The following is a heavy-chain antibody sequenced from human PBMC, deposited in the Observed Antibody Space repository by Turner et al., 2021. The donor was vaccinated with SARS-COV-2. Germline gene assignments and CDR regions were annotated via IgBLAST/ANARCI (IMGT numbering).Heavy chain of an antibody. CDR1: GGPFRGYY. CDR3: AIKLWYISGWYAVDP. CDR2: INHSGST. V-gene: IGHV4-34*01. J-gene: IGHJ5*02. Sequence: QVQLQQWGAGMLKPSETLSLTCAVYGGPFRGYYWSWIRQPPGKGLEWIGEINHSGSTNYNPSLKSRVTISVDTSKNQFSLKLSSVTAADTAVYYCAIKLWYISGWYAVDPWGQGTLVTVSS. D-gene: IGHD6-19*01.